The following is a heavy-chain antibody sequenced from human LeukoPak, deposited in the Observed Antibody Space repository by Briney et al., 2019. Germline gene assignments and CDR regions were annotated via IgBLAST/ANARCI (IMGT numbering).Heavy chain of an antibody. CDR1: GYTFTGYY. D-gene: IGHD1-14*01. J-gene: IGHJ3*02. CDR2: INPNSGGT. Sequence: ASVKVSCKASGYTFTGYYMHWVRQAPGQGLEWMGWINPNSGGTNYAQKFQGRVTMTRDTSISTAYMELSRLRSDDTAVYYCARDLDRMDAFDIWGQGTMVTVSS. CDR3: ARDLDRMDAFDI. V-gene: IGHV1-2*02.